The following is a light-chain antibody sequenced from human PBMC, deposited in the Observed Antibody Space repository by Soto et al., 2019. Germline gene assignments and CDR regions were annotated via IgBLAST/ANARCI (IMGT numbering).Light chain of an antibody. CDR2: LNSDGSH. V-gene: IGLV4-69*01. J-gene: IGLJ2*01. CDR3: QNWGTVIVV. Sequence: QSVLTQSPSASASLGASVKLTCTLSSGHSSYAIAWHQQQPEKGPRYLMKLNSDGSHSKGDGIPDRFSGSSSGAERYLTISSLQSEDEADYYCQNWGTVIVVFGGGTKLTVL. CDR1: SGHSSYA.